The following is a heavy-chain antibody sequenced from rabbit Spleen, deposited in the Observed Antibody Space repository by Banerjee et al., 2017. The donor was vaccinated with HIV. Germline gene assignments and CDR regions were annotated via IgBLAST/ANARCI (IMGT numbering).Heavy chain of an antibody. Sequence: QEQLEESGGGLVQPGGSLTLTCTASGFSFSSGYYMCWVRQAPGKGLEWIACIDTGSRDFTYYASWAKGRFTISKTSSTTVTLQMTSLTVADTATYFCARDTGSSFSTYGMDLWGPGTLVTVS. CDR2: IDTGSRDFT. V-gene: IGHV1S45*01. D-gene: IGHD8-1*01. CDR1: GFSFSSGYY. J-gene: IGHJ6*01. CDR3: ARDTGSSFSTYGMDL.